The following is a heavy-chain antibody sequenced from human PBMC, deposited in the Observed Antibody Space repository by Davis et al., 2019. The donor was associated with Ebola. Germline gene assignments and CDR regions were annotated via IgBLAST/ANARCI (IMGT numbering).Heavy chain of an antibody. V-gene: IGHV3-23*01. Sequence: GESLKISCAASGFTFSSYAMRWVRQAPGKGLEWVSAISGSGGTTYYAGSVKGRFTVSRDNSKKTMYLQMNSLRAEDTAVYYCASLYSGYDYNYYYGMDVWGKGTTVTVSS. CDR2: ISGSGGTT. CDR1: GFTFSSYA. CDR3: ASLYSGYDYNYYYGMDV. J-gene: IGHJ6*04. D-gene: IGHD5-12*01.